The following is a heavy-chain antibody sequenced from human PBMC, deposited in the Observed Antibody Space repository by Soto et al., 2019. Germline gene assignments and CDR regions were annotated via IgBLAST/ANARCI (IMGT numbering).Heavy chain of an antibody. CDR1: GYSFLNYL. V-gene: IGHV1-3*01. Sequence: ASVKVSCKTSGYSFLNYLVFWVRQAPGQRLEWMGWINAGNGNTKYSKKFQGRVTITRDTSASTAYMGLTSLRSEDTAVYYCARDGVDGLEYWGKGTLVTVSA. J-gene: IGHJ4*02. CDR2: INAGNGNT. D-gene: IGHD3-3*01. CDR3: ARDGVDGLEY.